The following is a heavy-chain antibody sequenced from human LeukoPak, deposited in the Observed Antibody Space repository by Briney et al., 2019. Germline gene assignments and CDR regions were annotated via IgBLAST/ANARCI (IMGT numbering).Heavy chain of an antibody. V-gene: IGHV3-30*18. J-gene: IGHJ4*02. Sequence: GGSLRLSCAASGFTFSSYGMHWVRQAPGKGLEWVAVISYDGSNKYYADSVKGRFTISRDNSKNTLYLQMNSLRAEDTAVYYCAKDGTLPYYGSGSYPDYWGQGTLVTVSS. CDR1: GFTFSSYG. CDR3: AKDGTLPYYGSGSYPDY. CDR2: ISYDGSNK. D-gene: IGHD3-10*01.